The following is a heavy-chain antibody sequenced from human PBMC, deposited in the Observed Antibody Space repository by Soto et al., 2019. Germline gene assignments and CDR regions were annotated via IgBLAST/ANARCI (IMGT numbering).Heavy chain of an antibody. CDR1: GYMFTGYY. D-gene: IGHD3-10*01. CDR3: AREVTMVRGARVYGMDV. Sequence: QVQLVQSGAEVKKPGASVKVSCKASGYMFTGYYIQWVRQAPGQGHEWMGWINPNSGVTNFGQKFQGRVTMTRDMPSSTAFMELSSLRSDDTAVYYCAREVTMVRGARVYGMDVWGQGTTVTVSS. J-gene: IGHJ6*02. CDR2: INPNSGVT. V-gene: IGHV1-2*02.